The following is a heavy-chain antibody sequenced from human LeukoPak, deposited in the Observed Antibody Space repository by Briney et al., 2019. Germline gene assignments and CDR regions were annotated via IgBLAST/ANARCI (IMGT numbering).Heavy chain of an antibody. CDR1: GFTVSSNY. CDR2: IYSGGST. V-gene: IGHV3-53*01. Sequence: PGGSLRLSCAASGFTVSSNYMSWVRQAPGKGLEWVSVIYSGGSTYYADSVKGRFTISRDNAKNSLYLQMNSLRAEDTAVYYCARITAGRDGYNWGQGTLVTVSS. CDR3: ARITAGRDGYN. D-gene: IGHD5-24*01. J-gene: IGHJ4*02.